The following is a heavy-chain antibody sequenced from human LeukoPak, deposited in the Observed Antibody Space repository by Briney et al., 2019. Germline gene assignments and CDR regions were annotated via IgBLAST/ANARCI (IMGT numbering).Heavy chain of an antibody. V-gene: IGHV3-21*04. CDR1: GFTFSSYS. D-gene: IGHD4-11*01. Sequence: GGSLRLSCAASGFTFSSYSMNWVRQAPGKGLEWVSSISSSSSYIYYADSVKGRFTISRDNSKNTLYLQMNSLRAEDTAVYCCAKDDYSNYLDYWGQGTLVTVSS. CDR2: ISSSSSYI. J-gene: IGHJ4*02. CDR3: AKDDYSNYLDY.